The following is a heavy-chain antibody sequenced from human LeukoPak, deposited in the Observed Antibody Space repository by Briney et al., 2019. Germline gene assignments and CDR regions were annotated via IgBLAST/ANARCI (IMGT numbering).Heavy chain of an antibody. Sequence: GASVKVSCKASGGTFSSYAISWVRQAPGQGLEWMGWINGNSGATNYARNFQDRVTLTRDTSISTVYMELSRLRIDDTAVYYCARDFSWGVDYWGQGTLVTVSS. CDR2: INGNSGAT. CDR3: ARDFSWGVDY. CDR1: GGTFSSYA. J-gene: IGHJ4*02. D-gene: IGHD3-10*01. V-gene: IGHV1-2*02.